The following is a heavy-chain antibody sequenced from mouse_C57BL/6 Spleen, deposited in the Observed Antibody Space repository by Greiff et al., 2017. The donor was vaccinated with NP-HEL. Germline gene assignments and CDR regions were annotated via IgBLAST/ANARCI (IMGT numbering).Heavy chain of an antibody. CDR3: ARLGSTMVTTWFAY. Sequence: DVHLVESGGDLVKPGGSLKLSCAASGFTFSSYGMSWVRQTPDKRLEWVATISSGGSYTYYPDSVKGRFTISRDNAKNTLYLQMSSLKSEDTAMYYCARLGSTMVTTWFAYWGQGTLVTVSA. CDR2: ISSGGSYT. J-gene: IGHJ3*01. D-gene: IGHD2-2*01. V-gene: IGHV5-6*01. CDR1: GFTFSSYG.